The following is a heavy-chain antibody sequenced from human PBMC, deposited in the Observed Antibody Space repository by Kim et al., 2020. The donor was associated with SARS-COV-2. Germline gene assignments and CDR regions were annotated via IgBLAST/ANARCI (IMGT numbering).Heavy chain of an antibody. CDR3: ARDGMGIAAAGFGMDV. V-gene: IGHV3-33*01. D-gene: IGHD6-13*01. CDR2: IWYDGSNK. Sequence: GGSLRLSCAASGFTFSSYGMHWVRQAPGKGLEWVAVIWYDGSNKYYADSVKGRFTISRDNSKNTLYLQMNSLRAEDTAVYYCARDGMGIAAAGFGMDVWGQGTTVTVSS. J-gene: IGHJ6*02. CDR1: GFTFSSYG.